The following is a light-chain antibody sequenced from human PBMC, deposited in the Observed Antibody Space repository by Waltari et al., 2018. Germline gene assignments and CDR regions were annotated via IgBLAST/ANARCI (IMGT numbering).Light chain of an antibody. J-gene: IGLJ1*01. V-gene: IGLV2-14*01. Sequence: QSALTQPASVSGSPGQSITISCPGTSSDVGGYNYVSWYQQHPGKAPKLMIYEVSNRPSGVSNRFSGSKSGNTASLTISGLQAEDEADYYCSSYTSSSTLGVFGTGTKVTVV. CDR2: EVS. CDR3: SSYTSSSTLGV. CDR1: SSDVGGYNY.